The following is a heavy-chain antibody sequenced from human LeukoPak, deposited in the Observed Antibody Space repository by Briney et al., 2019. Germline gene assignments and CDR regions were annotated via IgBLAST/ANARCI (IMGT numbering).Heavy chain of an antibody. CDR2: IYSGGST. Sequence: GGSLRLSCAASGFTVSSNYMSWVRQAPGKGLEWVPVIYSGGSTYYADSVKGRFTISRDNSKNTLYLQMNSLRAEDTAVHYCASGFSVVGATTFDYWGQGTLVTVSS. V-gene: IGHV3-53*01. D-gene: IGHD1-26*01. CDR3: ASGFSVVGATTFDY. CDR1: GFTVSSNY. J-gene: IGHJ4*02.